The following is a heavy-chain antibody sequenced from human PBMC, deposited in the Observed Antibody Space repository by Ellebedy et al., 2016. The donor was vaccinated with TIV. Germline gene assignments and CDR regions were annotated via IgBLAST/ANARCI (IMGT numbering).Heavy chain of an antibody. CDR1: GDFISSDYW. Sequence: SETLSLXXGVSGDFISSDYWWTWVRQPPEKGLEWIGEIYHFGTTNYNPSLKSRVTISVDKSKNQFSLRLTSMTAADTALYYCARVRRLTTLDSWGQGTLVTVSS. D-gene: IGHD1-14*01. CDR3: ARVRRLTTLDS. V-gene: IGHV4-4*02. CDR2: IYHFGTT. J-gene: IGHJ4*02.